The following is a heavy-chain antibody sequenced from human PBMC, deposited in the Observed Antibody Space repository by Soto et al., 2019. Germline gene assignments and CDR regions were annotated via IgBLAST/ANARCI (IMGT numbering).Heavy chain of an antibody. V-gene: IGHV3-23*01. CDR3: AKNRAYCSGGSCYSYYYYGMDV. CDR1: GFTFSSYA. J-gene: IGHJ6*02. Sequence: EVQLLESGGGLVQPGGSLRLSCAASGFTFSSYAMSWVRQAPGKGLEWVSAISGSGGSTYYADSVKGRFTISRDNSKNTRYLQMNSLRAGDTAVYYCAKNRAYCSGGSCYSYYYYGMDVWGQGTTVTVSS. D-gene: IGHD2-15*01. CDR2: ISGSGGST.